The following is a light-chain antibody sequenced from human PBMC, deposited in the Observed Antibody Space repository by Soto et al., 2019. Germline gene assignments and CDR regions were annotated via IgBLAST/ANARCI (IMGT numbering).Light chain of an antibody. J-gene: IGKJ4*01. V-gene: IGKV2-28*01. CDR1: QSLLHSNGYNY. CDR3: MQALQTLLT. CDR2: LGS. Sequence: DIVMTQSPLSLPVTPGEPASISCRSSQSLLHSNGYNYLDWYLQKPGQSPQLLIYLGSNRASGVPDRSSGSGSGTDFTLKISRVEAEDVGVYYCMQALQTLLTFGGGTKV.